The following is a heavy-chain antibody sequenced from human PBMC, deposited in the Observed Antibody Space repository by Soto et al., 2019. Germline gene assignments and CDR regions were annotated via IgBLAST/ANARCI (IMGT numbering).Heavy chain of an antibody. V-gene: IGHV1-3*01. CDR2: FDAGNGNT. D-gene: IGHD2-15*01. CDR1: GYTFTRYV. CDR3: ATEAYCSGGSCTAFDI. Sequence: ASVKVSCKASGYTFTRYVMHWLRQAPGQRLEWMGWFDAGNGNTVYLQKFQGRVTMTEDTSTDTAYMELSSLRSEDTAVYYCATEAYCSGGSCTAFDIWGQGTMVTVSS. J-gene: IGHJ3*02.